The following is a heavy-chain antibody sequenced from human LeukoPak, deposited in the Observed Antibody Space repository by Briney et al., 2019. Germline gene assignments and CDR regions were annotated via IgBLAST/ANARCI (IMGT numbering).Heavy chain of an antibody. CDR3: AREGYFDWLPDY. Sequence: SETLSLTCTVSGGSNSSYYWSWIRQPPGKGLEWIGYIYYSGSTNYNPSLKSRVTISVDTSKNQFSLKLSSVTAADTAVYYCAREGYFDWLPDYWGQGTLVTVSS. CDR2: IYYSGST. CDR1: GGSNSSYY. D-gene: IGHD3-9*01. J-gene: IGHJ4*02. V-gene: IGHV4-59*01.